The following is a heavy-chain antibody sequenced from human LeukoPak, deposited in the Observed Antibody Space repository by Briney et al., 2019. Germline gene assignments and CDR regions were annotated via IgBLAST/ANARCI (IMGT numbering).Heavy chain of an antibody. CDR1: GFTFSSYW. J-gene: IGHJ4*02. V-gene: IGHV3-74*01. D-gene: IGHD1-1*01. CDR2: IKGDGSST. Sequence: GGSLRLSCEASGFTFSSYWMHWVRQAPGKGLVWVARIKGDGSSTNYADSVKGRFTISRDNSKNSLFVQMNSLRAEDTAVYFCAKSRSGSANWALQIFDNWGQGTLVTVSS. CDR3: AKSRSGSANWALQIFDN.